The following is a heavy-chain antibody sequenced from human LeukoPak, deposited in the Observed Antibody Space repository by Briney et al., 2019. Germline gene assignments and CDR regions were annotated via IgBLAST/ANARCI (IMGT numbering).Heavy chain of an antibody. V-gene: IGHV1-2*02. CDR1: GYTFTGYY. J-gene: IGHJ5*02. CDR2: IDPNSGGA. Sequence: ASVKVSCKASGYTFTGYYMHWVRQAPEQGLEWMGWIDPNSGGADYAQKFQGRVTMTRDKSISTAYMALSRLRSDDTAMYYCARGPPEYCSGGTCYSGRNWIDPWGQGTLVTVSS. D-gene: IGHD2-15*01. CDR3: ARGPPEYCSGGTCYSGRNWIDP.